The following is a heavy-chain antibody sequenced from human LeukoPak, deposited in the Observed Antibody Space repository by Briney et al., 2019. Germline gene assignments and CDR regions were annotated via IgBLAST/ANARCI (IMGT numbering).Heavy chain of an antibody. V-gene: IGHV3-30*04. CDR2: ISYDGINK. J-gene: IGHJ4*02. CDR1: GFTFSSYA. D-gene: IGHD2-2*01. Sequence: GGSLRLSCAASGFTFSSYAMHWVRQAPGKGREWVAGISYDGINKYYADAVKGRFTISRDNSKNTLYLQMNSLRTEDTAVYYCARAGCSSTDCRLDDWGQGTLVSVSS. CDR3: ARAGCSSTDCRLDD.